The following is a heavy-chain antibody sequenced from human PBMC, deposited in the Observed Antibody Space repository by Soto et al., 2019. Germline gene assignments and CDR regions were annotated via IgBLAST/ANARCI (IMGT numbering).Heavy chain of an antibody. CDR1: GGTFNNYG. CDR2: VIPLFGAA. D-gene: IGHD3-22*01. CDR3: AREQHDPYDASGYYFNWFDP. V-gene: IGHV1-69*01. J-gene: IGHJ5*02. Sequence: QVQLVQSGAEVKKPGSSVKVSCKASGGTFNNYGINWVRQAPGQGLEWMGGVIPLFGAANYAQKFQGRVTITADASTSVVNMQLSNLRSEDTAVYYCAREQHDPYDASGYYFNWFDPWGQGTLVTVSS.